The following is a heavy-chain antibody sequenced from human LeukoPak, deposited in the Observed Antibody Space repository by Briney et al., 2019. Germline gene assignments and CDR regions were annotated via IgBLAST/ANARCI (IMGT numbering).Heavy chain of an antibody. CDR2: RYQSGST. V-gene: IGHV4-39*01. Sequence: PSETLSLTCTVYGGSISSGSHYWGWMRQPPGKGLEWIGGRYQSGSTYFNPSLRSRVTVSVDTSNNQFSLTLSSVTAADTAVYYCARNVVSASGWNLGYFDYWGQGTLVTVSS. J-gene: IGHJ4*02. D-gene: IGHD6-19*01. CDR3: ARNVVSASGWNLGYFDY. CDR1: GGSISSGSHY.